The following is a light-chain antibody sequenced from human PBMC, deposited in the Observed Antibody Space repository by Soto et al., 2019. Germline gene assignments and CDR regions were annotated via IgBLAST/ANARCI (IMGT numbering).Light chain of an antibody. V-gene: IGKV3-20*01. CDR2: GAS. Sequence: EIVLTQSPGTLSLSPGERATLSCRASQSVSSSYLAWYQQKPGQAPRLLIYGASIRATGIPDRLSGSESGEASSLTISRINPEDFAVYYCQQYSSSPLLTFGVGTKVEIK. CDR3: QQYSSSPLLT. J-gene: IGKJ4*01. CDR1: QSVSSSY.